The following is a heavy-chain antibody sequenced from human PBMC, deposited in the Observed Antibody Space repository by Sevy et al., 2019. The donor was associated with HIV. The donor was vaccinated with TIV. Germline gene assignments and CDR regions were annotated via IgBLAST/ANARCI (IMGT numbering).Heavy chain of an antibody. Sequence: GGSLRLSCAASGFTFSNAWMSWVRQAPGKGLEWVGRIKSKTDGGTTDYAAPVKGRFTSSRDDSKNTLYLQMNSLKTEDKAVYYCATDESGYSSGYSYSGYWGQGTLVTVSS. CDR2: IKSKTDGGTT. V-gene: IGHV3-15*01. D-gene: IGHD3-22*01. CDR3: ATDESGYSSGYSYSGY. CDR1: GFTFSNAW. J-gene: IGHJ4*02.